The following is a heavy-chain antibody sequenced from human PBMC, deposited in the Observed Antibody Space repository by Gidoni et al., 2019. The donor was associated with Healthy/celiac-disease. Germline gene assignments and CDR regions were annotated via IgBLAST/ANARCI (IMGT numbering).Heavy chain of an antibody. Sequence: QVQLVESGGGVVQPGRSLGLSCAASGFTFSSYGMHWVRQAPGKGLEWVAVIWYDGSNKYYADSVKGRFTISRDNSKNTLYLQMNSLRAEDTAVYYCARDFRHSGWYGQDYWGQGTLVTVSS. CDR3: ARDFRHSGWYGQDY. J-gene: IGHJ4*02. CDR1: GFTFSSYG. D-gene: IGHD6-19*01. CDR2: IWYDGSNK. V-gene: IGHV3-33*01.